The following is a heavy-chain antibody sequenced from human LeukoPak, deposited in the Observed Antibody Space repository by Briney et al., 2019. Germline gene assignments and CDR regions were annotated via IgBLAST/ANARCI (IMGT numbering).Heavy chain of an antibody. CDR3: ARFSGWSVFFDY. CDR2: IYSTGST. J-gene: IGHJ4*02. V-gene: IGHV4-59*01. CDR1: RGTLSDYY. D-gene: IGHD6-19*01. Sequence: PSETLSLTCTVSRGTLSDYYWTWVRQPPGKGLEWIGYIYSTGSTNYNPSLKSRVSLSVDTSKNQFSLNLRSVTAADTAVYYCARFSGWSVFFDYWGQGTLVTVSS.